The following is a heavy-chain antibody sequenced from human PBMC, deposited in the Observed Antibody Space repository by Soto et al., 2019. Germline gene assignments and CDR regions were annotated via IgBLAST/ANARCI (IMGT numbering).Heavy chain of an antibody. CDR1: GLTFRDYY. Sequence: QVQLVESGGGLVKPGGSLRLSCAASGLTFRDYYIAWIRQAPGKGLEWISDISGSTTGIYYADSVKGRFTISRDNAETTLNLQLSGLRAEDKAVYYCARVAAVGIYYFDYWGQGTLVTVSS. CDR3: ARVAAVGIYYFDY. D-gene: IGHD6-13*01. CDR2: ISGSTTGI. J-gene: IGHJ4*02. V-gene: IGHV3-11*01.